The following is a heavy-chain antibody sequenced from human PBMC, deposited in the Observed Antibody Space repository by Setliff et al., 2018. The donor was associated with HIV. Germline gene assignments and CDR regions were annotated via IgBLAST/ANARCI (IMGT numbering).Heavy chain of an antibody. CDR3: ARVSITYWYSTPRDYYYYMDV. J-gene: IGHJ6*03. V-gene: IGHV4-34*01. CDR2: IDHRGRP. Sequence: PSETLSLTCGIYGGSFSDYYWSWIRQPPGKGLEWIGEIDHRGRPKYNPSLNSRVTMSVDKSRNQFSPKVSSVTAADTAVYYCARVSITYWYSTPRDYYYYMDVWGEGTTVTVSS. CDR1: GGSFSDYY. D-gene: IGHD2-8*02.